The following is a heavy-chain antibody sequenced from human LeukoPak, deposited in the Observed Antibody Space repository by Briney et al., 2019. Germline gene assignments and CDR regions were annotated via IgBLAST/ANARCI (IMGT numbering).Heavy chain of an antibody. V-gene: IGHV4-34*01. CDR3: ARDGSCYDY. D-gene: IGHD2-15*01. CDR1: GGSFSGYY. CDR2: INHSGST. J-gene: IGHJ4*02. Sequence: PSETLSLTCAVYGGSFSGYYWSWIRQPPGKGLEWIGEINHSGSTNYNPSLKSRVTISVDASKNQFSLKLSSVTAADTAVYYCARDGSCYDYWGQGTLVTVSS.